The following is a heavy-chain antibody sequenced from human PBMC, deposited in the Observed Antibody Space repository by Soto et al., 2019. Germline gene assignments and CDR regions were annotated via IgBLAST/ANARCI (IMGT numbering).Heavy chain of an antibody. CDR2: MYYSGST. V-gene: IGHV4-39*01. CDR3: ARGLITGSQYSGGWYYFDS. Sequence: SETLSLTCTVSSGSICRCTSHRGRIRQPPGKGLEWIGSMYYSGSTYYNTSLKSRVTISVDTSKNQFSLELSSVTAADTAVYYCARGLITGSQYSGGWYYFDSWGQGTQGTVSS. D-gene: IGHD1-26*01. J-gene: IGHJ4*02. CDR1: SGSICRCTSH.